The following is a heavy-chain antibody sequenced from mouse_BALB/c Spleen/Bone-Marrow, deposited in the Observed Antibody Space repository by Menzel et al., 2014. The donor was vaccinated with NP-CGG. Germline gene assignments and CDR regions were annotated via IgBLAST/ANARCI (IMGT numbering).Heavy chain of an antibody. D-gene: IGHD1-1*01. J-gene: IGHJ3*01. CDR2: ISTYSGNT. CDR1: GYTFTDYA. V-gene: IGHV1-67*01. Sequence: QVQLKQSGPELVRPGVSVKISCKGSGYTFTDYAMHWVKPSHAKSLEWIGVISTYSGNTNYNQKFKGKATMTVDKSSSTAYMELARLTSEDSAIYYCARAGYGSSYDWFAYWGQGTLVTVSA. CDR3: ARAGYGSSYDWFAY.